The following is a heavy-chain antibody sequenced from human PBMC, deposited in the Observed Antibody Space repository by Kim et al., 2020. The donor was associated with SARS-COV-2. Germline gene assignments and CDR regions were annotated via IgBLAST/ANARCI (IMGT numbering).Heavy chain of an antibody. V-gene: IGHV3-33*01. D-gene: IGHD3-3*01. CDR1: GFTFNTYG. CDR2: IWFDGSDK. J-gene: IGHJ6*01. Sequence: GGSLRLSCSASGFTFNTYGMHWVRQAPGKGLEWVAVIWFDGSDKYYADSVKGRFTISRDNSKDTLYLQMRSLRAEDTAVYYCARGPHYGSWSGYSDYYYGMDVWGQGTTVTVSS. CDR3: ARGPHYGSWSGYSDYYYGMDV.